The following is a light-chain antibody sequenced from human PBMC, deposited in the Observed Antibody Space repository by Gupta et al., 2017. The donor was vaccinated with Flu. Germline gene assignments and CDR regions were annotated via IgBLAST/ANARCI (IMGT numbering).Light chain of an antibody. J-gene: IGKJ2*01. CDR1: QSVSSY. V-gene: IGKV3-11*01. CDR3: QQRSDLPMYT. CDR2: DAS. Sequence: EIVLTQSPATLSLSPGERAILSCRASQSVSSYLAWYQQKPGQAPRLLMYDASKRVAGIPARFSGSGSGKDFALTISTREQEDFAVYYCQQRSDLPMYTFGQGTKLEIK.